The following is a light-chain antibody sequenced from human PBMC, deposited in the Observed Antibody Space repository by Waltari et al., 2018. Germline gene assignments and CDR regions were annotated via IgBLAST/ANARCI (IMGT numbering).Light chain of an antibody. V-gene: IGKV4-1*01. CDR3: QQYYTTPFT. CDR1: QSVLYSSKNKNY. J-gene: IGKJ3*01. Sequence: DIVISQFPDSLAGSLGGGATMNCKSSQSVLYSSKNKNYLAWYKQKPGQPPKLLIYWASTRESGVPDRCSGSGSGTDFTLTISSLQAEDVAVYYCQQYYTTPFTFGPGTKVDIK. CDR2: WAS.